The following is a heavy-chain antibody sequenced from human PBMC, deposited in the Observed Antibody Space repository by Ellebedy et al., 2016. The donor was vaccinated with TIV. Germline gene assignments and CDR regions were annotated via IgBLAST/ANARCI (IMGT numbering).Heavy chain of an antibody. CDR1: GFTFSSYG. J-gene: IGHJ4*02. CDR2: IWYDGSNK. CDR3: AKDSTMIVVD. D-gene: IGHD3-22*01. Sequence: GESLKISXAASGFTFSSYGMHWVRQAPGKGLEWVAVIWYDGSNKYYADSVKGRFTISRDNAKNTLYLQMNSLRAEDTAVYYCAKDSTMIVVDWGQGTLVTVSS. V-gene: IGHV3-33*03.